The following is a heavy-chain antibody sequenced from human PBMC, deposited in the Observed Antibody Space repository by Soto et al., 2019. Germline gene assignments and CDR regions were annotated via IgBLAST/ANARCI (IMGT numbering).Heavy chain of an antibody. CDR1: GFTFNIYW. CDR2: INSDASST. Sequence: EVQLVESGGGLVQPGGSLRLSCAASGFTFNIYWMHWVRQAPGKGLVWVSRINSDASSTNYADSVKGRFTISRDNAKNTLYLQMNSLRVEDKAVYYCARGVRSGSYPDYYYAMDVWGQGTTVTVSS. J-gene: IGHJ6*02. CDR3: ARGVRSGSYPDYYYAMDV. V-gene: IGHV3-74*01. D-gene: IGHD1-26*01.